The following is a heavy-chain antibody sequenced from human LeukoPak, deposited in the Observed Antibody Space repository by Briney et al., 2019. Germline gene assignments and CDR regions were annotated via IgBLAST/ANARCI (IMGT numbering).Heavy chain of an antibody. J-gene: IGHJ4*02. CDR1: GFTFDDYG. CDR3: ARDSAAVAGTGGFDY. D-gene: IGHD6-19*01. CDR2: INWNGGST. V-gene: IGHV3-20*04. Sequence: PGGSLRLSCAASGFTFDDYGRSWVGQAPGKGLEWVSGINWNGGSTVYADSVRGRFTISRDNAKNSLYLQMNSLRAEDTALYYCARDSAAVAGTGGFDYWGQGTLVTVSS.